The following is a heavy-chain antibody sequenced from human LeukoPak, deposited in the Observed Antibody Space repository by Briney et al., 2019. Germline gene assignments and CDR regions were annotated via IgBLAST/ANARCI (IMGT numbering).Heavy chain of an antibody. J-gene: IGHJ4*02. D-gene: IGHD3-22*01. Sequence: GGSLRLSCAASGFTFSSYWMHWVRQAPGMVLVWVSRINSDGSSTSYADSVKGRFTISRDNAKNTLYLQMNSLRAEDTAVYYCAREYYDSSGYNWGQGTLVTVSS. CDR3: AREYYDSSGYN. CDR2: INSDGSST. CDR1: GFTFSSYW. V-gene: IGHV3-74*01.